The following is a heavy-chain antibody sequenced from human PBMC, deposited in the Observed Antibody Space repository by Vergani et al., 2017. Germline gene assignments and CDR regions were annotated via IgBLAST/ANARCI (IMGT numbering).Heavy chain of an antibody. CDR3: AKFWGEGNYYYYGVDV. J-gene: IGHJ6*02. V-gene: IGHV1-2*02. D-gene: IGHD3-16*01. CDR1: GYTFTDYY. CDR2: INPNSGGT. Sequence: QVQLVQSGPEVKKPGASVKVSCEASGYTFTDYYMHWVRQAPGQGLEWMGWINPNSGGTNYAQKFQGRVTMTRDTSISTAYVELSRLRSDDTAVYCCAKFWGEGNYYYYGVDVWGQGTTVTVSS.